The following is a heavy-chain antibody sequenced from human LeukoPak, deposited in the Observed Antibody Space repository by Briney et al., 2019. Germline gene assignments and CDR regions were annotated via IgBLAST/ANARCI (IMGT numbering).Heavy chain of an antibody. J-gene: IGHJ4*02. D-gene: IGHD5-24*01. CDR2: IKPGGIT. V-gene: IGHV4-34*01. CDR1: GGSFSGFY. CDR3: ARGLGEGYPDY. Sequence: SETLSLTCAVHGGSFSGFYWTWMHQPPGKELEWIGEIKPGGITSYKLSLTSRVTMSQDTSNNQFSLKLTSVTAADTAVYYCARGLGEGYPDYWGPGTLVTVSS.